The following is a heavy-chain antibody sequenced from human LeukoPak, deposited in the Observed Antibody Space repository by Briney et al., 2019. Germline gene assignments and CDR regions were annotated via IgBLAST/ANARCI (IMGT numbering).Heavy chain of an antibody. J-gene: IGHJ6*03. CDR2: ISAYNGNT. V-gene: IGHV1-18*01. Sequence: GASVKVSCKASGYTFTSYGISWVRQAPGQGLEWMGWISAYNGNTNYAQKLQGRVTMTTDTSTSTTYMELRSLRSDDTAVYYCARDPPIVVVPAARSGPYYYYYYMDVWGKGTTVTVSS. CDR3: ARDPPIVVVPAARSGPYYYYYYMDV. D-gene: IGHD2-2*01. CDR1: GYTFTSYG.